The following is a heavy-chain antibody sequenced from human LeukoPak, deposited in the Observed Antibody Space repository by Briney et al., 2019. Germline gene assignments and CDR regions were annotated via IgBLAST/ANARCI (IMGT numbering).Heavy chain of an antibody. D-gene: IGHD3-9*01. J-gene: IGHJ3*02. CDR1: GGSISSYY. V-gene: IGHV4-59*08. CDR3: ARSALSGFDI. CDR2: IYYSGST. Sequence: PSETLSLTCTVSGGSISSYYWSWIRQPPGKGLEWIGYIYYSGSTNYNPSLKSRVTISVDTSKNQFSLKLSSVTAADTAVYYCARSALSGFDIWGQGTMVTVSS.